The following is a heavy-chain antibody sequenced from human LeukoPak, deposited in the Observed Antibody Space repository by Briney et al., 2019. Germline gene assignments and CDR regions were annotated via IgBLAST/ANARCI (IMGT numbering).Heavy chain of an antibody. CDR2: MNPNTGNT. D-gene: IGHD2-15*01. CDR3: ARTYCTGGRCYRFDD. J-gene: IGHJ4*02. CDR1: GYTFTSND. Sequence: GASVKVSCKASGYTFTSNDINWVRRATGQGLEWMGGMNPNTGNTGYAQKFQGRVSITRNTAISTAYMELSSLTSEGTAGYYCARTYCTGGRCYRFDDWGQGALVTVSA. V-gene: IGHV1-8*01.